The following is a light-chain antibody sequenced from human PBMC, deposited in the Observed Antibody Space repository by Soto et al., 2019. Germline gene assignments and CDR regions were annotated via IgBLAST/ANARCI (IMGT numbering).Light chain of an antibody. CDR1: QSVSSRS. Sequence: EIVLTPSPVTLSFSPGERATLSCRASQSVSSRSLAWYQQKPGQAPRLLIYGASSRATGIPDRFSGSGSGTDFTLTISGLEPEDFAVYYCQQYGNSRGTFGQGTKVDIK. CDR2: GAS. V-gene: IGKV3-20*01. CDR3: QQYGNSRGT. J-gene: IGKJ1*01.